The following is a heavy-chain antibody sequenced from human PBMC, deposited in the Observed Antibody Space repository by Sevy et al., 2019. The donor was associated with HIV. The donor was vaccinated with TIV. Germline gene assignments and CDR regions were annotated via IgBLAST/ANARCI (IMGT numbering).Heavy chain of an antibody. Sequence: ASVKVSCKASGFTFSDYYMHWVRQAPGQGLEWMGWFNPNNGDSRSAQKFQGRVTLTGDMSISTAYMELTRLRSDDTAIYFCTRDDIYSHPWEFDWWGQGTLVTVSS. CDR1: GFTFSDYY. CDR3: TRDDIYSHPWEFDW. CDR2: FNPNNGDS. D-gene: IGHD1-26*01. V-gene: IGHV1-2*02. J-gene: IGHJ4*02.